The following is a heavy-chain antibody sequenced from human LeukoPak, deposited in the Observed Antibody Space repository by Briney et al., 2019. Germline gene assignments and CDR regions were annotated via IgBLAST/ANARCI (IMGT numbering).Heavy chain of an antibody. CDR1: GYTFTSYY. V-gene: IGHV1-18*04. J-gene: IGHJ6*03. Sequence: ASVKVSCKASGYTFTSYYMHWVRQAPGQGLEWMGWISAYNGNTNYAQKFQGRVTMTTDTSTSTAYMELRSLRSDDTAVYYCARENYYDSSGYYYYYYNYMDVWGKGTTVTVSS. CDR2: ISAYNGNT. CDR3: ARENYYDSSGYYYYYYNYMDV. D-gene: IGHD3-22*01.